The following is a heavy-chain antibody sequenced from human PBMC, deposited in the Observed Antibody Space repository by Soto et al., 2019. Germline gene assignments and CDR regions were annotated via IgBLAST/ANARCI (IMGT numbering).Heavy chain of an antibody. CDR1: GGTFSSYT. J-gene: IGHJ4*02. D-gene: IGHD3-10*01. Sequence: SVKVSCKASGGTFSSYTISWVRQAPGQGLEWMGRIIPILGIANYAQKFQGRVTITADKSTSTAYMELSSLRSEDTAVYYCASLQSSGSYYYFDYWGQGTLVTVSS. CDR2: IIPILGIA. CDR3: ASLQSSGSYYYFDY. V-gene: IGHV1-69*02.